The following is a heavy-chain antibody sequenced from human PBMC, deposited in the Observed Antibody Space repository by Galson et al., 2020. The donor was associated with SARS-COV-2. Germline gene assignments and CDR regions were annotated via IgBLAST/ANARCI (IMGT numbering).Heavy chain of an antibody. V-gene: IGHV1-24*01. D-gene: IGHD2-21*02. J-gene: IGHJ5*02. CDR1: GYTLTELS. CDR2: FDPEDGET. Sequence: ASVKVSCKVSGYTLTELSMHWVRQAPGKGLEWMGGFDPEDGETIYAQKFQGRVTMTEDTSTDTAYMELSSLRSEDTAVYYCATSTAYCGGDCYSSGWFDPWGQGTLVTVSS. CDR3: ATSTAYCGGDCYSSGWFDP.